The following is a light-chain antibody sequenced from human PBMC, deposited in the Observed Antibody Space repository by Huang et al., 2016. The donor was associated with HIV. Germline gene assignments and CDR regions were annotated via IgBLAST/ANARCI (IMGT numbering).Light chain of an antibody. V-gene: IGKV1-39*01. Sequence: DIQMTQSPSSLSASIGNRVTITCRASQSVTRFLNWYQQKPGKAPKLLIDTASDLQSGVPSRFSGSCAGTDFTLTINSLQPDDFATYYCQQSYSVPYTFGQGTKLEIK. CDR2: TAS. CDR3: QQSYSVPYT. CDR1: QSVTRF. J-gene: IGKJ2*01.